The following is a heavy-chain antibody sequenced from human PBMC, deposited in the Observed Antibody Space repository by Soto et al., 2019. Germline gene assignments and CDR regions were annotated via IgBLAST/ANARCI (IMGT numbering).Heavy chain of an antibody. D-gene: IGHD3-10*01. CDR2: ISASGGTA. V-gene: IGHV3-23*01. Sequence: EVQLLESGGGLVQPGGSLRLSCAASGFTFSSYAMSWVRQAPGKGLDWVSGISASGGTASYADSVKGRFTISRDSSKNTLYLQMNSLRAEDTALYYCAKSSGDYYYYYGMDVW. CDR1: GFTFSSYA. CDR3: AKSSGDYYYYYGMDV. J-gene: IGHJ6*01.